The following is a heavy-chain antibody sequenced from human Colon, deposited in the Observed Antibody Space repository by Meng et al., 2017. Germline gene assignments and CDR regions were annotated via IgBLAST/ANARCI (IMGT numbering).Heavy chain of an antibody. CDR3: ARDLYYYDSSGKAEAFDI. D-gene: IGHD3-22*01. CDR1: GFTFSSYS. Sequence: GGSLRLSCAASGFTFSSYSMNWVRQAPGNGLEWVSSISSSSSYIYYADSVKGRFTISRDNAKNSLYLQMNSLRAEDTAVYYCARDLYYYDSSGKAEAFDIWGQGTMVTVSS. V-gene: IGHV3-21*01. J-gene: IGHJ3*02. CDR2: ISSSSSYI.